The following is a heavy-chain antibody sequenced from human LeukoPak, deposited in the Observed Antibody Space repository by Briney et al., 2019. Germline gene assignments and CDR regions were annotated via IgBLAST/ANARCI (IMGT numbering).Heavy chain of an antibody. Sequence: PGGPLRLPCAASGFTFRRYEMNGVPRSPGKGLEGVSYISRRGSTKHYADSVKGRFTISRDNAKASLYLQMNSLRAEDTAMYYCARELFCSGRNCYGAYYFDYWGQGTLVTVPS. CDR3: ARELFCSGRNCYGAYYFDY. J-gene: IGHJ4*02. D-gene: IGHD2-15*01. V-gene: IGHV3-48*03. CDR1: GFTFRRYE. CDR2: ISRRGSTK.